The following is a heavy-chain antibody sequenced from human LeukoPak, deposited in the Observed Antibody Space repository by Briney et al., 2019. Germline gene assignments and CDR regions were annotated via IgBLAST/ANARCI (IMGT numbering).Heavy chain of an antibody. D-gene: IGHD3-22*01. CDR2: IRYDGSNK. J-gene: IGHJ4*02. CDR1: GFTFSSYG. V-gene: IGHV3-30*02. Sequence: GGSLRLSCAASGFTFSSYGMHWVRQAPGKGLEWVAFIRYDGSNKYYADSVKGRFTISRDNSKNTLDLQMNSLRAEDTAVYYCAKGPFFYYDSSGYNYLDYWGQGTLVTVSS. CDR3: AKGPFFYYDSSGYNYLDY.